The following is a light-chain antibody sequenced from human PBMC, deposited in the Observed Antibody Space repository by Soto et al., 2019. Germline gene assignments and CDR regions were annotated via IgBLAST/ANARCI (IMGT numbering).Light chain of an antibody. J-gene: IGKJ1*01. Sequence: IQMTQYPSSLSASVGDRVTITCRASQSIRFYLNWYQQKPGKAPKLLIYTASNVQSGVPSRISGSGSGTDFTLTISSLQPEDFATYYCQQSYSMPGTFGQRTKVDIK. CDR2: TAS. CDR3: QQSYSMPGT. V-gene: IGKV1-39*01. CDR1: QSIRFY.